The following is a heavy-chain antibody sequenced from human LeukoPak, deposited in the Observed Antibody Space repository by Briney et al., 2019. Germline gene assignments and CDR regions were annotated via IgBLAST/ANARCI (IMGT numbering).Heavy chain of an antibody. V-gene: IGHV4-4*07. CDR1: GSSISSYY. CDR3: ARDSYSSDCSGGSCYSYYYYGMDV. J-gene: IGHJ6*02. Sequence: SETLSLTCTVSGSSISSYYWSWLRQPAGKGLEWIGRIYTSGSTNYNPSLKSRVTMSVDTSKNQFSLKLSSVTAADTAVYYCARDSYSSDCSGGSCYSYYYYGMDVWGQGTTVTVSS. CDR2: IYTSGST. D-gene: IGHD2-15*01.